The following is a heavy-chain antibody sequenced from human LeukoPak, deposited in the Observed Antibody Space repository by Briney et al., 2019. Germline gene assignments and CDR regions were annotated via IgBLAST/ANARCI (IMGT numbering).Heavy chain of an antibody. CDR1: GFTFNNDS. CDR2: ISIRSSYI. D-gene: IGHD3-10*01. CDR3: ARAGSYFPDY. Sequence: GGSLRLSCAASGFTFNNDSVNWVRQAPGEGLEWVSSISIRSSYIYYADSVKGRFTISRDNAKYSLYLQMSSLRAEDTAVYYCARAGSYFPDYWGQGTLVTVSS. V-gene: IGHV3-21*01. J-gene: IGHJ4*02.